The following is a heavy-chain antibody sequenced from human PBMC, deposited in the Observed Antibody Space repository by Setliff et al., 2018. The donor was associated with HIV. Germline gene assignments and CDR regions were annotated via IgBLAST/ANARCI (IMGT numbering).Heavy chain of an antibody. CDR2: IGGSTGST. CDR1: GFAFDNYC. CDR3: ARSFPYYYESSGLYAMDV. J-gene: IGHJ6*02. Sequence: PGGSLRLSCAASGFAFDNYCMTWVRQAPGKGLEWVSAIGGSTGSTYYADSVKGRFTISTDDDRNFLFLQMNSLRAEDTAIYFCARSFPYYYESSGLYAMDVWGQGTTVTVSS. D-gene: IGHD3-22*01. V-gene: IGHV3-23*01.